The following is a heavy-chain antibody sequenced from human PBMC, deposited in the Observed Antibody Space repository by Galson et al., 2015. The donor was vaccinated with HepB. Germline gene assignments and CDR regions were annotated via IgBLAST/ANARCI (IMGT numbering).Heavy chain of an antibody. Sequence: QSGAEVKKPGESLKISCKGSGYSFTSYWIGWVRQMPGKGLEWMGIIYPGDSDTRYSPSFQGQVTISADKSISTAYLQWSSLKASDTAMYYCASAYYYGSGSYYWFDPWGQGTLVTVSS. CDR2: IYPGDSDT. D-gene: IGHD3-10*01. J-gene: IGHJ5*02. V-gene: IGHV5-51*01. CDR1: GYSFTSYW. CDR3: ASAYYYGSGSYYWFDP.